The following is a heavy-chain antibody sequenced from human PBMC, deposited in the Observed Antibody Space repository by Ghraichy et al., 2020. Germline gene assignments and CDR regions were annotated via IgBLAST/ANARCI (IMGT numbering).Heavy chain of an antibody. Sequence: GALRLSCTASGFTFNSYAMSWVRQAPGKGLEWVSDISGSGDNTYYAQSVKGRFTISRDNSKNTLYLQMNSLRADDTAVYCAKRGAASAATSWFDPWGQGTLVIVSS. D-gene: IGHD2-15*01. CDR1: GFTFNSYA. V-gene: IGHV3-23*01. CDR2: ISGSGDNT. J-gene: IGHJ5*02. CDR3: AKRGAASAATSWFDP.